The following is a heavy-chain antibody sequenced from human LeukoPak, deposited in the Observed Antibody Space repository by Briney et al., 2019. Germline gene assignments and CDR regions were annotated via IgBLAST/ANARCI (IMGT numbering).Heavy chain of an antibody. J-gene: IGHJ5*02. D-gene: IGHD1-26*01. CDR3: ASGTYYRGFDA. CDR1: GGSISSSSYY. CDR2: IYLSGST. V-gene: IGHV4-39*07. Sequence: TASETLSLTCTVSGGSISSSSYYWGWIRQPPGKGLEWIGSIYLSGSTYYNPSLKSRVTISVDTSKNQFSLQLNSVTPEDTAVYYCASGTYYRGFDAWGQGTLVTVSS.